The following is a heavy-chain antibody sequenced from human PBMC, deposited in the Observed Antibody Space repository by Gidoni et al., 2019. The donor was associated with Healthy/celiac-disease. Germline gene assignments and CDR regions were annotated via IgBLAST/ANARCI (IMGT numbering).Heavy chain of an antibody. CDR2: IDWDDDK. V-gene: IGHV2-70*15. J-gene: IGHJ5*02. CDR1: GYSLSPSGMC. Sequence: QVTLRESGPALVKPTQTLTLTCTFSGYSLSPSGMCVSWIRQPPGKALEWLARIDWDDDKYYSTSLKTRLTISKDTSKNQVVLTMTNMDPVDTATYYCAQQWLVPQRGWFDPWGQGTLVTVSS. CDR3: AQQWLVPQRGWFDP. D-gene: IGHD6-19*01.